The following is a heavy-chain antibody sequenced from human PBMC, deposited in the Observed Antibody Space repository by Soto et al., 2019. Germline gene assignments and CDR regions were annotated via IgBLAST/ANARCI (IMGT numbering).Heavy chain of an antibody. J-gene: IGHJ4*02. Sequence: QVQLVESGGGVVQPGRSLRLSCAASGFSFGDYGMHWVRQAPGKGLEWVAVISHYETKKYFEDSVKGRFTISRDNSKKTVYLQLNRLRVEDTAVYYCAKDWVGGSNRYQLDKWGQGTLVIVSS. CDR2: ISHYETKK. V-gene: IGHV3-30*18. CDR3: AKDWVGGSNRYQLDK. D-gene: IGHD2-2*01. CDR1: GFSFGDYG.